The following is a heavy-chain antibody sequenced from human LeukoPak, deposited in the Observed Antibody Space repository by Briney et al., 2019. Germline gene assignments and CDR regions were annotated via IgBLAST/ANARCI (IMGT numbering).Heavy chain of an antibody. CDR3: ARGTGYSSGWYEGAFDI. CDR1: GGSISSYY. Sequence: SETLSLTCTVSGGSISSYYWSWIRQPAGKGLEWIGRIYTSGSTNYNPSLKSRVTMSVDTSKNQFSLKLSSVTAADTAVYYRARGTGYSSGWYEGAFDIWGQGTMVTVSS. V-gene: IGHV4-4*07. D-gene: IGHD6-19*01. CDR2: IYTSGST. J-gene: IGHJ3*02.